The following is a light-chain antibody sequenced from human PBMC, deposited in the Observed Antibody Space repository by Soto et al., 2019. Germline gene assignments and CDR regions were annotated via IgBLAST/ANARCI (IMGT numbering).Light chain of an antibody. Sequence: EIVLTQSPATLSLSPGERATLSCRASQSVSSSSLAWYQQKPGQAPRLLIYDASSRATGIPDRFSGGGSGTDFTLTISRLEPEDFAVYYCQQFSSYPLTFGGGTKVDI. J-gene: IGKJ4*01. CDR1: QSVSSSS. CDR2: DAS. V-gene: IGKV3-20*01. CDR3: QQFSSYPLT.